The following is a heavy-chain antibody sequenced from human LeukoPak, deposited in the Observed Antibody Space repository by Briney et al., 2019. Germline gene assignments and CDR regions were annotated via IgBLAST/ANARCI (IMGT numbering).Heavy chain of an antibody. CDR3: ARDRGYLDY. Sequence: GGSLRLSCAASGLTFSSFHMHWVRQAPGKGLEWVAVISNDVTNKYYADSVKGRFTISRDNSKNTLYLQMNSLRAEDTAVYYCARDRGYLDYWGQGTLVTVSS. V-gene: IGHV3-30*03. CDR1: GLTFSSFH. CDR2: ISNDVTNK. J-gene: IGHJ4*02.